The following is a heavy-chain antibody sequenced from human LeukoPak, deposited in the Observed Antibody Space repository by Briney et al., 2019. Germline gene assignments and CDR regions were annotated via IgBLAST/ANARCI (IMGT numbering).Heavy chain of an antibody. D-gene: IGHD1-1*01. V-gene: IGHV3-48*03. CDR2: ISSSGSTI. CDR1: GFTFSSYE. Sequence: QPGGSLRLSCAASGFTFSSYEMNWVRQAPGKGLEWVSYISSSGSTIYYADSVKGRFTISRDNAKNSLYLQMNSLRAEDTAVYYCAREANWNDGVLGYWGQGTLVTVSS. J-gene: IGHJ4*02. CDR3: AREANWNDGVLGY.